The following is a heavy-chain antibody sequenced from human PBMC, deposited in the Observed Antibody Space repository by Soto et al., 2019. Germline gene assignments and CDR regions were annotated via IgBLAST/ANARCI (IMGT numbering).Heavy chain of an antibody. J-gene: IGHJ4*02. CDR3: AIPSGHIVGAPWPSS. D-gene: IGHD1-26*01. Sequence: EVQLVESGGGLVQPGESLRLSCTTSVLSFSGAWRYWVRQAPGKGPEWVGRIKSKTYGETTDYSSPVRGRFTISRDDSNSTLYLQVDNVRTDDTAVYYCAIPSGHIVGAPWPSSWGQGTLVSVSS. CDR1: VLSFSGAW. V-gene: IGHV3-15*01. CDR2: IKSKTYGETT.